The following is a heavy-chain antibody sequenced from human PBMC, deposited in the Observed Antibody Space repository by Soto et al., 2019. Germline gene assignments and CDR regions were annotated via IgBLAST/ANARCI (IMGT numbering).Heavy chain of an antibody. V-gene: IGHV4-30-4*01. CDR2: IYYSGST. Sequence: QVQLQESGPGLVKPSQTLSLTCTVSGGSISSGDYYWSWIRQPPGKGLEWIGYIYYSGSTYYNPSLKSRVTISVDTSKNQFSLKLISVTAADTAVYYCARVQYYDFWSGYSHFDYWGQGTLVTVSS. J-gene: IGHJ4*02. CDR1: GGSISSGDYY. D-gene: IGHD3-3*01. CDR3: ARVQYYDFWSGYSHFDY.